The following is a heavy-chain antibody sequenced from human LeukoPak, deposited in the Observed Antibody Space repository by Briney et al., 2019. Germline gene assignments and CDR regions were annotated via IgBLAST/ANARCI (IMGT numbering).Heavy chain of an antibody. CDR2: IVVGSGNT. V-gene: IGHV1-58*01. J-gene: IGHJ4*02. Sequence: SVKVSCKASGFTFTSTAVQWVRQARGQRLEWIGWIVVGSGNTNYAQKFQERVTITRDMSTSTAYMELSSLRSEDTAVYYCAADYDVVPAGYWGQGTLVTVSS. CDR3: AADYDVVPAGY. D-gene: IGHD2-2*01. CDR1: GFTFTSTA.